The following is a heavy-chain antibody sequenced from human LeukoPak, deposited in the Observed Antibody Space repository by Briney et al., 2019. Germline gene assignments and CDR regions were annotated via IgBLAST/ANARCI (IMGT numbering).Heavy chain of an antibody. CDR3: ARDQVSGSYWDAFDI. Sequence: SVKVSCKASGGTSSSYAISWVRQAPGQGLEWMGGIIPIFGTTNYAQKLQGRVTITADESTSTAYMELSSLRSEDTAVYYCARDQVSGSYWDAFDIWGQGTMVTVSS. V-gene: IGHV1-69*13. D-gene: IGHD1-26*01. J-gene: IGHJ3*02. CDR1: GGTSSSYA. CDR2: IIPIFGTT.